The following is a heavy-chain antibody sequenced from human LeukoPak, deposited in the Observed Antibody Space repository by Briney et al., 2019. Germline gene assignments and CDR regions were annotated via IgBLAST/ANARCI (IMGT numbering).Heavy chain of an antibody. D-gene: IGHD3-16*01. CDR1: GGSISSGDYY. CDR3: ARKRYDDPYFFDY. Sequence: ASETLSLTCTVSGGSISSGDYYWRWIRQPPGKGLEWIGYIYYSGTTYYNPSLKSRVTISVDTSKNQFSLKLNSVTAADTAVYYCARKRYDDPYFFDYWGQGTLVTVSS. CDR2: IYYSGTT. J-gene: IGHJ4*02. V-gene: IGHV4-30-4*01.